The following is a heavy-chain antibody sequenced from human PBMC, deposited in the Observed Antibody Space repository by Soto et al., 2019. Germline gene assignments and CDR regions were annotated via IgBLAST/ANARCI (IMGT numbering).Heavy chain of an antibody. Sequence: PSETLSLTCTVSGGSIGSSSYYWGWIRQPPGKGLEWIGSIYYSGSTYYNPSLKSRVTISVDTSKNQFSLKLSSVTAADTAVYYCATTPKSSSWYDYYSDYWGQGTLVTVSS. CDR2: IYYSGST. CDR3: ATTPKSSSWYDYYSDY. V-gene: IGHV4-39*01. D-gene: IGHD6-13*01. CDR1: GGSIGSSSYY. J-gene: IGHJ4*02.